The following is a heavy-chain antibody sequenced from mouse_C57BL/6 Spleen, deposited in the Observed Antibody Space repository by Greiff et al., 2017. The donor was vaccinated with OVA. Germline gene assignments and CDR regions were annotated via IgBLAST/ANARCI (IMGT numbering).Heavy chain of an antibody. D-gene: IGHD1-1*01. CDR3: ARRATYYGSSHFDY. CDR2: IYPGSGST. Sequence: VQLKQPGAELVKPGASVKMSCKASGYTFTSYWITWVKQRPGQGLEWIGDIYPGSGSTNYNEKFKSKATLTVDTSSSTAYMQLSSLTSEDSAVYYCARRATYYGSSHFDYWGQGTTLTVSS. J-gene: IGHJ2*01. CDR1: GYTFTSYW. V-gene: IGHV1-55*01.